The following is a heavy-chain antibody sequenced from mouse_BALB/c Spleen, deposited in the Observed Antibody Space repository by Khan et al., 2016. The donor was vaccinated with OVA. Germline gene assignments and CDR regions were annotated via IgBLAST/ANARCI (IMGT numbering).Heavy chain of an antibody. CDR2: INPSTDYT. D-gene: IGHD1-1*01. Sequence: VQLQQSGAELAKPGASVKMSCKASGYTFTNYWMHWVKQRPGQGLEWIGYINPSTDYTEHNQKFKDKASLTADKSSSTAYMQLTSLTSEDSALYYGVNHGSSSAWFTYWGQGTLVTVSA. CDR1: GYTFTNYW. CDR3: VNHGSSSAWFTY. J-gene: IGHJ3*01. V-gene: IGHV1-7*01.